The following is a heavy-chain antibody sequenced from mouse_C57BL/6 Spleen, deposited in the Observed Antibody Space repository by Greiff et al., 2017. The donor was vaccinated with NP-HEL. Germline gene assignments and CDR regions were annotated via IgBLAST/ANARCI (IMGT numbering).Heavy chain of an antibody. CDR2: IDPENGDT. D-gene: IGHD1-1*01. J-gene: IGHJ2*01. CDR1: GFNIKDDY. Sequence: LQQSGAELVRPGASVKLSCTASGFNIKDDYMHWVKQRPEQGLEWIGWIDPENGDTEYASKFQGKATITADTSSNTAYLQLSSLTSEDTAVYYCTTASPVGDYWGQGTTLTVSS. V-gene: IGHV14-4*01. CDR3: TTASPVGDY.